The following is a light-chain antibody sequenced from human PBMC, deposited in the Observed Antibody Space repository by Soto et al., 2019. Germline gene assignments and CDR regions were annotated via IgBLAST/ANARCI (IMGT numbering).Light chain of an antibody. CDR2: GAS. CDR1: QSVSSA. V-gene: IGKV3-15*01. CDR3: QQYNNWPRT. Sequence: EIVMTQSPATLYVSPGERATLSCRASQSVSSALAWYHQKPGQAPRLLIYGASTRATGIPARFSGSGSGTEFTLTINSLQSEDFAVYYCQQYNNWPRTFGQGTKVEIK. J-gene: IGKJ1*01.